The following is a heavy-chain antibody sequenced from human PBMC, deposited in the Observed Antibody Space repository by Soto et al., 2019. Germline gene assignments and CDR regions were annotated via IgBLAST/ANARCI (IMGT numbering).Heavy chain of an antibody. V-gene: IGHV4-30-2*01. J-gene: IGHJ4*02. Sequence: LSLTCTVSGAYISDGGYSWSWIRQPPGKGLEWIGYIYHSGGTYYNPSLKSRVTISVDRSKNQFSLKLSSVTAADTAVYYCARVTTVTTRCFDHWGQGTLVTVSS. CDR1: GAYISDGGYS. CDR2: IYHSGGT. D-gene: IGHD4-17*01. CDR3: ARVTTVTTRCFDH.